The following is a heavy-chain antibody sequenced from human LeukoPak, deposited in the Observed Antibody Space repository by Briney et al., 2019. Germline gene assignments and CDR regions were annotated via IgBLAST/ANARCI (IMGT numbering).Heavy chain of an antibody. V-gene: IGHV1-8*01. CDR1: GCTFTSYD. Sequence: GASVKVSCKASGCTFTSYDINWVRQAPGQGLEWMGWMNPNSGNTGYAQKFQGRVTMTRNTSISTAYMELSSLRSEDTAVYYCARGFIVVVPAAAYYYYYGMDVWGQGTTVTVSS. J-gene: IGHJ6*02. CDR2: MNPNSGNT. D-gene: IGHD2-2*01. CDR3: ARGFIVVVPAAAYYYYYGMDV.